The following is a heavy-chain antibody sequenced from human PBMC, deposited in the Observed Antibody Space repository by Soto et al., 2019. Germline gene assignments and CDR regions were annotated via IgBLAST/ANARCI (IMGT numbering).Heavy chain of an antibody. Sequence: QAQVVQSGAEVMKPGSSVKLSCKASEGTFNSYAIAWVRQAPGQGLEWMGGIIPYYNTLNYAQKFQDRVTITADDSTNTVYMELSSLRSDDTAVYFCASGASRWYPYCFDSWAQGTLVNVSS. J-gene: IGHJ4*02. V-gene: IGHV1-69*01. CDR3: ASGASRWYPYCFDS. CDR2: IIPYYNTL. CDR1: EGTFNSYA. D-gene: IGHD6-13*01.